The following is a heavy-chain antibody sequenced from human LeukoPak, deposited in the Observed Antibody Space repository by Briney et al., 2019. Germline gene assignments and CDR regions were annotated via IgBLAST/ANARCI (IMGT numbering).Heavy chain of an antibody. Sequence: SETLSLTCTVSGGSISSYYWSWIRQPPGKGLEWIGYIYYSGSTNYNPSLRSRVTISVDTSKNQFSLKLSSVTAADTAVYYCARGSGWYYYWGQGTLVTVSS. J-gene: IGHJ4*02. CDR2: IYYSGST. V-gene: IGHV4-59*08. D-gene: IGHD6-19*01. CDR1: GGSISSYY. CDR3: ARGSGWYYY.